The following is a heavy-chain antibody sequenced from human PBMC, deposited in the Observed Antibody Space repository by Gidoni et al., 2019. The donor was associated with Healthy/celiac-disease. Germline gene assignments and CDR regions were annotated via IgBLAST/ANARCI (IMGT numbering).Heavy chain of an antibody. CDR3: ARDRYDFWSGYYYAGTQDAFDI. V-gene: IGHV1-18*04. D-gene: IGHD3-3*01. CDR2: ISAYNGNT. Sequence: QVQLVQSGAEVKKPGASVKVSCKASGYTFTSYGISWVRQAPGQGLEWMGWISAYNGNTNYAQKLQGRVTMTTDTSTSTAYMELRSLRSDDTAVYYCARDRYDFWSGYYYAGTQDAFDIWGQGTMVTVSS. CDR1: GYTFTSYG. J-gene: IGHJ3*02.